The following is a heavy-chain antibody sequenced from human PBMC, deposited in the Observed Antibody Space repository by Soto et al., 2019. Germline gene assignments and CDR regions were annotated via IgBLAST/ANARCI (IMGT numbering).Heavy chain of an antibody. J-gene: IGHJ4*02. CDR2: ISRSTNVI. CDR1: GFTFSSYD. CDR3: AREARCRGYFDY. V-gene: IGHV3-48*03. Sequence: GGSLRLSCTASGFTFSSYDMNWVRQAPGKGLEWVSYISRSTNVIYNTDSVKGRITISRDNAKNSLYLQMNSLRAEDTAVYYCAREARCRGYFDYWGPGTPVTVSS.